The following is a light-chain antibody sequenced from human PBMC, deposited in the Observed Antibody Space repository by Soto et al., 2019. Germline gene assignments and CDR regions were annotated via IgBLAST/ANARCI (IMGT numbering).Light chain of an antibody. CDR3: SSYTSSSTYV. V-gene: IGLV2-14*01. CDR1: SSDVGGYNS. Sequence: QSALTQPASVSGSPGQSITISCTGTSSDVGGYNSVSWYQHHPGKAPKLMIYEVSNRPSGVSNRISGSKSGNTASLTISGLQAEDEADYYCSSYTSSSTYVFGTGTKLTVL. CDR2: EVS. J-gene: IGLJ1*01.